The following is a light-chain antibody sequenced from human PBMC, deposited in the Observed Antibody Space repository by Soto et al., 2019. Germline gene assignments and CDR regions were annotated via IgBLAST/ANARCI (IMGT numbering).Light chain of an antibody. CDR3: QQTYSTPIT. CDR2: VSS. J-gene: IGKJ5*01. CDR1: QTISSS. Sequence: DIQMTQSPSSLSASVGDRVTITCRASQTISSSLNWYQQRPGKAPNLLIYVSSSLQSGVPPRFSGSGSGTDFTLTTSSLQPEDFATYYCQQTYSTPITFGQGTRLEIK. V-gene: IGKV1-39*01.